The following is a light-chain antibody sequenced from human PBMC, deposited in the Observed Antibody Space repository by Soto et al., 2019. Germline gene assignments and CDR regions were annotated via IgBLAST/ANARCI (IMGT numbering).Light chain of an antibody. CDR1: QSVSTD. J-gene: IGKJ4*01. CDR3: QQRSNWPSLT. CDR2: GAS. V-gene: IGKV3-11*01. Sequence: VMTQSPPTLSVSPGERATLSCRASQSVSTDLAWYQQKPGQAPRLLIYGASTRATDVPARFSGSGSGTDFTLTISSLEPEDFAVYYCQQRSNWPSLTFGGGTKVDIK.